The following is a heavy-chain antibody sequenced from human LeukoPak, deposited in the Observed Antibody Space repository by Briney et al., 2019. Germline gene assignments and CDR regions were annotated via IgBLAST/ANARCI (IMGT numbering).Heavy chain of an antibody. D-gene: IGHD2-2*01. CDR2: IKSKTGGGTT. CDR1: GFTFSNAW. Sequence: GGSLRLSCAASGFTFSNAWMNWVRQAPGKGLEWVGRIKSKTGGGTTDYAAPVKGRFTISRDDSKNTLYLQMNSLKTEDTAVYYCTTEECGVYCSSGDVWGQGTTVTVSS. CDR3: TTEECGVYCSSGDV. V-gene: IGHV3-15*07. J-gene: IGHJ6*02.